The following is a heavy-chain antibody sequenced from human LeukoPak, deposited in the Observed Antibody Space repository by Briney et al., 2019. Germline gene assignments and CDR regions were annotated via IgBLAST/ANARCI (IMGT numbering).Heavy chain of an antibody. CDR3: ARGTYYYDSSGYYYFDY. Sequence: ASVKVSCKASGYTFPSYGISWVRQAPGQGLEWMGWISAYNGNTNYAQKLQGRVTMTTDTSTSTAYMELRSLRSDDTAVYYCARGTYYYDSSGYYYFDYWGQGTLVTVSS. D-gene: IGHD3-22*01. V-gene: IGHV1-18*01. CDR1: GYTFPSYG. CDR2: ISAYNGNT. J-gene: IGHJ4*02.